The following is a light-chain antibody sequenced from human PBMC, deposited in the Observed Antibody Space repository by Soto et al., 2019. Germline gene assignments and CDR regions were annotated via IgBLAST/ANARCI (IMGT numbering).Light chain of an antibody. CDR2: GVS. CDR3: HQYYTSPRE. J-gene: IGKJ1*01. CDR1: QRVSSSY. V-gene: IGKV3-20*01. Sequence: EIVLTQSPGTVSLSPWERATLSCRASQRVSSSYFAWYQHKPGQAPRLLIYGVSSRAAGIPDRFSGSGSGTDFTLTISRLEPEDSAVYYCHQYYTSPREFGQGTKVDIK.